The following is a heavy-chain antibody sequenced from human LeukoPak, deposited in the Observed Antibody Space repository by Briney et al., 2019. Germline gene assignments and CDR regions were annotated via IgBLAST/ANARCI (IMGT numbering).Heavy chain of an antibody. J-gene: IGHJ4*02. D-gene: IGHD3-22*01. Sequence: SETLSLTCSVSGGSIRSTTYYWGWIRQPPGKGLEWIGSIYYSGNTYYSPSLMSRVTISVDTSKNQFSLNLSSVTAADTAVYYCARAPHFFDTSGSRYYFDYWGQGALVTVSS. CDR1: GGSIRSTTYY. CDR2: IYYSGNT. V-gene: IGHV4-39*07. CDR3: ARAPHFFDTSGSRYYFDY.